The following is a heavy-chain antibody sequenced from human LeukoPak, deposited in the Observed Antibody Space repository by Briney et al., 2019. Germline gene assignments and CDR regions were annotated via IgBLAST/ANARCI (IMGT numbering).Heavy chain of an antibody. Sequence: PGGSLRLSCAASGFTFDDYGMSWVRQAPGKGLEWVSGINWNGGSTGYADSVKGRFTISRDNAKNSLYLQMNSLRAEDTAVYYCASPGYSSYYDAFDIWGQGTMVTVSS. CDR2: INWNGGST. CDR3: ASPGYSSYYDAFDI. D-gene: IGHD6-6*01. V-gene: IGHV3-20*04. CDR1: GFTFDDYG. J-gene: IGHJ3*02.